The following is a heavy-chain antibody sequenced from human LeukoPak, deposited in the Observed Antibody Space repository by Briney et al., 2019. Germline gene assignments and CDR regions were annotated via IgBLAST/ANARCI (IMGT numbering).Heavy chain of an antibody. J-gene: IGHJ6*03. CDR2: INPNSGGT. CDR1: GYTFTGYY. CDR3: ARLTPRIAATGTLYYYYLDV. V-gene: IGHV1-2*06. Sequence: ASVKVSCKASGYTFTGYYMHWVRQAPGQGLEGMGRINPNSGGTNYAQRFQGMVTMTRDTSISTAYMELSRLRSDDTAVYYCARLTPRIAATGTLYYYYLDVWGKGTTVTVSS. D-gene: IGHD6-13*01.